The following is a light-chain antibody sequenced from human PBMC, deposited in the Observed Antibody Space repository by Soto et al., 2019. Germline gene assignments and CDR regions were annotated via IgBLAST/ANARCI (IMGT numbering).Light chain of an antibody. CDR1: SSNIAGNT. CDR2: IND. J-gene: IGLJ7*01. V-gene: IGLV1-44*01. CDR3: ATWDDDLNAAV. Sequence: QSALTQPPSLSGTPGQRVTISCSGSSSNIAGNTVHWYQHLPGTAPKLLIYINDQRPSGVPGRFSASTSGTSASLAISGLQSDDEADYYCATWDDDLNAAVFGGGTQLPSS.